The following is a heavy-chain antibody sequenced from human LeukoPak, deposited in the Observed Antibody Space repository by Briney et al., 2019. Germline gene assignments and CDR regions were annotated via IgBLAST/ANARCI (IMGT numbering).Heavy chain of an antibody. CDR1: GGTFSSYA. Sequence: SVKVSCKASGGTFSSYAISWVRQAPGQGLEWMGRIIPILGIANYAQKFQGRVTITADKSTSTAYMELSSLRSEDTAVYYCARARYGDSFYGMDVWGQGTTVTVS. J-gene: IGHJ6*02. D-gene: IGHD4-17*01. V-gene: IGHV1-69*04. CDR2: IIPILGIA. CDR3: ARARYGDSFYGMDV.